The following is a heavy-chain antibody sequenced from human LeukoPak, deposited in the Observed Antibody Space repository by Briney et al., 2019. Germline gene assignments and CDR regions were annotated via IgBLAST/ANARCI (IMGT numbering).Heavy chain of an antibody. D-gene: IGHD3-3*01. Sequence: SETLSLTCTVSGVSVSSGSYYWSWLRQHPGKGLEWIGYIYYSGSTYYNPSLKSRVTISVDTSKNQFSLKLSSVTAADTAVYYCARGSHGGFLEWLGDYYFDYWGQGTLVTVSS. J-gene: IGHJ4*02. V-gene: IGHV4-31*03. CDR1: GVSVSSGSYY. CDR2: IYYSGST. CDR3: ARGSHGGFLEWLGDYYFDY.